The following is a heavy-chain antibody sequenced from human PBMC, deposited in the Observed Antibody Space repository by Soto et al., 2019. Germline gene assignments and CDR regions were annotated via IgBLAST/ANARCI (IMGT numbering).Heavy chain of an antibody. Sequence: ASVKVSCKASGYTFTGYYMHWVRQAPGQGLEWMGWINPNSGGTNYAQKFQGRVTMTRDTSISTAYMELSRLRSDDTAVYYCARVAAAGSNWFDPWGQGTLVTVSS. D-gene: IGHD6-13*01. CDR2: INPNSGGT. V-gene: IGHV1-2*02. CDR1: GYTFTGYY. CDR3: ARVAAAGSNWFDP. J-gene: IGHJ5*02.